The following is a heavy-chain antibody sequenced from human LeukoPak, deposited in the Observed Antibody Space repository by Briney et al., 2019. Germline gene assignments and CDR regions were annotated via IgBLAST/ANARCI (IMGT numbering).Heavy chain of an antibody. CDR2: IREDGGDR. Sequence: GGSLRLSCAASGFTFSNHWMTWVRQAPGKGLEWVANIREDGGDRYYVASVKGRFTISRDNAKNSLYLQMSSLRVDDTAMYYCARAVGAIPVNWGQGTLVTVSS. CDR1: GFTFSNHW. D-gene: IGHD1-26*01. CDR3: ARAVGAIPVN. V-gene: IGHV3-7*01. J-gene: IGHJ4*02.